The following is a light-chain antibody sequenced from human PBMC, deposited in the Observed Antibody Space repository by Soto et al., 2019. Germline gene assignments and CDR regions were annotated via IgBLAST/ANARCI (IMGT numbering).Light chain of an antibody. Sequence: EIQMTQSPSSLSASVRDRVTITCRASQSISGSLNWYQQTPGKXPXXLIYGASTLQSGVPSRFNVIGSGTDYPLTVSSLHPEDSATDDCQQSYRTPTFGPGTRLEIK. CDR2: GAS. CDR3: QQSYRTPT. J-gene: IGKJ5*01. V-gene: IGKV1-39*01. CDR1: QSISGS.